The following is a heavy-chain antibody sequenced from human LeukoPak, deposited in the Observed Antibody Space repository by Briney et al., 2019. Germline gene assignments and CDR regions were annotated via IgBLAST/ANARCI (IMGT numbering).Heavy chain of an antibody. CDR1: GYIFTDYW. CDR2: IYPDDSDT. Sequence: AGESLKISCKGSGYIFTDYWIGWVRQMPGKGLEWMGIIYPDDSDTRYSPSFQGQVTISADKSISTAYLQWSSLKASDTAMYYCARHKWEPSYAFDIWGQGTMVTVSS. D-gene: IGHD1-26*01. CDR3: ARHKWEPSYAFDI. J-gene: IGHJ3*02. V-gene: IGHV5-51*01.